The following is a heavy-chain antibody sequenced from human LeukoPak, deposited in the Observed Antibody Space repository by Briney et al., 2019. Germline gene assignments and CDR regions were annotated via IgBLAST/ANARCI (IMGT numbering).Heavy chain of an antibody. Sequence: SETLSLTCTVSGGSISSYYWSWIRQPAGKGLEWIGRIYTSGSTNYNPSLKSRVTMSVDTSKNQFSLKLSSVTAADTAVYYCARGDRFTRGSSSWYISEYNWFDPWGQGTLVTVSS. CDR3: ARGDRFTRGSSSWYISEYNWFDP. D-gene: IGHD6-13*01. CDR2: IYTSGST. J-gene: IGHJ5*02. CDR1: GGSISSYY. V-gene: IGHV4-4*07.